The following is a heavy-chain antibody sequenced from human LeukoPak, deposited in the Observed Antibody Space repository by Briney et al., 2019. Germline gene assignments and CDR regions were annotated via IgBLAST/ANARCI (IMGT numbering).Heavy chain of an antibody. Sequence: PSETLSLTCTVSGGSXSSXYXXXXXXPXXXXXXXXXXIXXXGSTNYKPSLKSRVTISVDTSKNQFSLKLSSVTAADTAVYYCARQRGYDSSGYYYAYDAFDIWGQGTMVTVSS. CDR1: GGSXSSXY. CDR3: ARQRGYDSSGYYYAYDAFDI. D-gene: IGHD3-22*01. V-gene: IGHV4-59*08. J-gene: IGHJ3*02. CDR2: IXXXGST.